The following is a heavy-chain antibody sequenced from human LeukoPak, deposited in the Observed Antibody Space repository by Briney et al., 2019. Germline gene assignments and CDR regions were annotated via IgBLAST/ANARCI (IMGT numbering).Heavy chain of an antibody. CDR2: IYPADSDT. CDR3: ARDLDSRFDS. Sequence: GESLKISCKGSGFSFTSNWIGWVRQMPGKGLEWMGIIYPADSDTRYSPSFQGQVTIPADTSINTAYLQWTSLKASDTAMYYCARDLDSRFDSWGQGTLVTVSS. D-gene: IGHD3-22*01. V-gene: IGHV5-51*01. J-gene: IGHJ4*02. CDR1: GFSFTSNW.